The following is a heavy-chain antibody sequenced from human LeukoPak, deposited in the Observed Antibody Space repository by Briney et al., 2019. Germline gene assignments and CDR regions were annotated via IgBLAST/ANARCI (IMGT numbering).Heavy chain of an antibody. J-gene: IGHJ4*02. CDR3: AKDRVCSGGPCYFDY. V-gene: IGHV3-30*18. CDR2: ISYDGSNE. D-gene: IGHD2-15*01. Sequence: SGGSLRLSCAASGFTFSSYGMHSVRQAPGKGLEWVAVISYDGSNEYYADSVKGRFTISRDNSKNTLYLQMNSLRAEDTAVYYCAKDRVCSGGPCYFDYWGQGALVTVSS. CDR1: GFTFSSYG.